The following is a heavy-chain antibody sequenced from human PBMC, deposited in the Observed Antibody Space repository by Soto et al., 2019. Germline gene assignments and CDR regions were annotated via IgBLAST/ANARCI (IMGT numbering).Heavy chain of an antibody. CDR3: ARDTSDGSSDYLP. V-gene: IGHV4-30-4*01. Sequence: SETLSLTCTVSGGSISRGDYYWSWIRQPPGKGLEWIGYIYYSGTTYYNPSLKSRVTISVDRSKNQFSLKLSSVTAADTAVYYCARDTSDGSSDYLPWGQGTLVTVSS. J-gene: IGHJ5*02. CDR2: IYYSGTT. D-gene: IGHD3-22*01. CDR1: GGSISRGDYY.